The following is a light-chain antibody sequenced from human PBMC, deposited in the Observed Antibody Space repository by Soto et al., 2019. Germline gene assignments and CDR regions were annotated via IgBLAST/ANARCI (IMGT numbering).Light chain of an antibody. V-gene: IGLV1-51*01. CDR1: SSNIGNSF. CDR3: GAWDGGLSAFV. CDR2: DNN. Sequence: QSVLTQPPPVSAAPGRTVTISCSGSSSNIGNSFVSWYQQLPGTAPRLLIYDNNERPSGIPDRFSGSKSGTSATLGITGLXTGDEADYYWGAWDGGLSAFVFGTGTKVTVL. J-gene: IGLJ1*01.